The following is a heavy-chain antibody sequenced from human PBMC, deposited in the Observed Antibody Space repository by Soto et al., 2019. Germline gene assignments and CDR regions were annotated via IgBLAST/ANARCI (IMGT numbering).Heavy chain of an antibody. D-gene: IGHD6-19*01. V-gene: IGHV3-48*02. CDR1: GFTLSSYS. CDR2: ISGSGGSI. J-gene: IGHJ4*02. CDR3: ARDTGLRSSDWSCDFDF. Sequence: VQLVESGGGMVQPGGSLRVSCAASGFTLSSYSMHWVRQAPGKGLEWVSYISGSGGSIYYADSVKGRFTISRDNDKNSLSVQMNSLRDEDTGVYFCARDTGLRSSDWSCDFDFWGQGTRVTVSS.